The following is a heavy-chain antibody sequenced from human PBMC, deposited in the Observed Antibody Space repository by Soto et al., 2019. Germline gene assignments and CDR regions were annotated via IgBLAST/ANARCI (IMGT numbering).Heavy chain of an antibody. V-gene: IGHV4-30-4*01. CDR2: IPSRGRP. J-gene: IGHJ5*02. CDR1: GASVAGGSYY. CDR3: ARDTYTGYDFGL. D-gene: IGHD5-12*01. Sequence: SETLSLTCSVSGASVAGGSYYWSWVRQPPGKGLEWIGYIPSRGRPFYNPSLTSRGTISADTSKNQLSLQLTSVTAADTAVYYCARDTYTGYDFGLWGQGTLVTVSS.